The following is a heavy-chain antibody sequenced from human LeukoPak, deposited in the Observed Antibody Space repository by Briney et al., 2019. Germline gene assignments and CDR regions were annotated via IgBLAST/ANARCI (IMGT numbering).Heavy chain of an antibody. CDR3: ARDKTMVSSSYDY. V-gene: IGHV3-7*01. CDR1: GFPFSNYW. Sequence: GGSLRLSCAASGFPFSNYWMCWVRQAPGKGLEWVANIKEDGSVMYYGDSLKGRFTISRDSAQNSLYLQMNSLRAEDTAVYYCARDKTMVSSSYDYWGQGTLVTVSS. D-gene: IGHD3-10*01. CDR2: IKEDGSVM. J-gene: IGHJ4*02.